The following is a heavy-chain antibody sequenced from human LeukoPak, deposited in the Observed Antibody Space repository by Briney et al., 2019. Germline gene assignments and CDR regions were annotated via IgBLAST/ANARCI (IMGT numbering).Heavy chain of an antibody. CDR1: GFTFRSYW. D-gene: IGHD3-10*01. J-gene: IGHJ4*02. CDR2: IHSDGSST. CDR3: ARHNYGYDY. Sequence: GGSLRLSCAASGFTFRSYWMHWVRQAPGKGLVWVSHIHSDGSSTSYADSVQGRFTISRDNAKNTLYLQMNSLRGEDTAVYYCARHNYGYDYWGQGTLVTVSS. V-gene: IGHV3-74*01.